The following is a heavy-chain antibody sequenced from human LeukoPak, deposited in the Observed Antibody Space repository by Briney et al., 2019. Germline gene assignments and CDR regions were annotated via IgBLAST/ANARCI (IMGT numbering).Heavy chain of an antibody. CDR3: GRSGDFWSGSGVAY. CDR2: IKSDGNIT. V-gene: IGHV3-74*01. CDR1: GFTFSNYW. D-gene: IGHD3-3*01. Sequence: QSGGSLRLSCAASGFTFSNYWMYWVRQAPGKGLVWVSQIKSDGNITNYADSVKGRFTISRDNAKNTLFLQVNSLGAEDTAVYYCGRSGDFWSGSGVAYWGQGTLVTVSS. J-gene: IGHJ4*02.